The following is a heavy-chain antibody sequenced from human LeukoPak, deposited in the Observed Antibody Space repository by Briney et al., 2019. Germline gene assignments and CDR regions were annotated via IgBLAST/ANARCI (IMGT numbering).Heavy chain of an antibody. V-gene: IGHV3-23*01. Sequence: GGSLRLSCAASGFTFSTYAMSWVRQAPGKGLEWVSTIGYSGVNTFYADSVKGRFTISRDNSKNTLYLQLNSLRAEDTAIYYCAKSQQLHCLDYWGQGSLVTVSS. D-gene: IGHD6-13*01. J-gene: IGHJ4*02. CDR1: GFTFSTYA. CDR2: IGYSGVNT. CDR3: AKSQQLHCLDY.